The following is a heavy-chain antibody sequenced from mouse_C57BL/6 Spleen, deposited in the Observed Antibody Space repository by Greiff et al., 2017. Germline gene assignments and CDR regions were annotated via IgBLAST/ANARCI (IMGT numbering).Heavy chain of an antibody. CDR2: IDPSDSYT. V-gene: IGHV1-69*01. D-gene: IGHD2-3*01. J-gene: IGHJ2*01. CDR3: ARGDGYYGY. Sequence: QVQLQQSGAELVMPGASVKLSCKASGYTFTSYWMHWVKQRPGQGLEWIGEIDPSDSYTNYNQKFKGKSTLTVDKSSSTAYMQLSILTSEDSAVYYCARGDGYYGYWGQGTTLTVSS. CDR1: GYTFTSYW.